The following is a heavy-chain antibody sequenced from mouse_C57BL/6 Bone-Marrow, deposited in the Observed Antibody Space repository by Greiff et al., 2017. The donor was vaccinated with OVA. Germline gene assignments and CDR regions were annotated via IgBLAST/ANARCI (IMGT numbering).Heavy chain of an antibody. CDR3: ARQITTVVSRAMDY. Sequence: EVKLVESGGGLVQPGGSLKLSCAASGFTFSDYYMYWVRQTPEKRLEWVAYISNGGGSTYYPDTVKGRFTISRDNAKNTLYLQMSRLKSKDTAMYDCARQITTVVSRAMDYWGQGTSVTVSA. J-gene: IGHJ4*01. V-gene: IGHV5-12*01. D-gene: IGHD1-1*01. CDR1: GFTFSDYY. CDR2: ISNGGGST.